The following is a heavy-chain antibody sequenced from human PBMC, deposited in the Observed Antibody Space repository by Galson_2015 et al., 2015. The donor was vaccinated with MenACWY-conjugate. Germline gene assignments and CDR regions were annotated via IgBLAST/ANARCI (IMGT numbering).Heavy chain of an antibody. D-gene: IGHD4-23*01. Sequence: SLRLSCAASGFTFSSYGMHWVRQAPGKGLEWVAVISYDGSNKYYADSVKGRFTISRDNSKNTLYLQMNSLRAEDTAVYYCAKDLPRMTTVVPYYYYGMDVWGQGTTVTVSS. CDR2: ISYDGSNK. CDR3: AKDLPRMTTVVPYYYYGMDV. V-gene: IGHV3-30*18. CDR1: GFTFSSYG. J-gene: IGHJ6*02.